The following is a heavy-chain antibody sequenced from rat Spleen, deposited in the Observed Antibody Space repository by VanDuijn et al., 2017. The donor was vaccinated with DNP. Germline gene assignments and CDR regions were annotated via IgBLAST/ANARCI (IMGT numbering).Heavy chain of an antibody. Sequence: EVQLVGSGGGLVQPGRSMKLSCAASGFTFSDYGMAWVLQAPTKGLEWVASISSDGGDTYYRDSVKGRFTISRDNAKRTLYLQIESLRSEDTATYYCARQGGTTPFDYWGQGVMVTVSS. D-gene: IGHD1-5*01. CDR1: GFTFSDYG. J-gene: IGHJ2*01. CDR3: ARQGGTTPFDY. CDR2: ISSDGGDT. V-gene: IGHV5-25*01.